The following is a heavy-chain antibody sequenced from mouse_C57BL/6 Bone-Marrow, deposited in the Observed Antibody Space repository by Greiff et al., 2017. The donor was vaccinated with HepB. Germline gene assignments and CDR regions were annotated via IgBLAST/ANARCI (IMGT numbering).Heavy chain of an antibody. CDR3: AREGRRWYFDV. V-gene: IGHV1-4*01. D-gene: IGHD2-14*01. Sequence: VKLMESGAELARPGASVKMSCKASGYTFTSYTMHWVKQRPGQGLEWIGYINPSSGYTKYNQKFKDKATLTADKSSSTAYMQLSSLTSEDSAVYYCAREGRRWYFDVWGTGTTVTVSS. CDR1: GYTFTSYT. J-gene: IGHJ1*03. CDR2: INPSSGYT.